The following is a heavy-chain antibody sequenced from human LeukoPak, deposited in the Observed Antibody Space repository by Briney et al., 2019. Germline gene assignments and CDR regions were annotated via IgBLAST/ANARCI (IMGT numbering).Heavy chain of an antibody. D-gene: IGHD3-22*01. CDR2: ISSNGGST. V-gene: IGHV3-64*01. Sequence: GGSLRLSCAASGFTFSSYAMHWVRQAPGKGLEYVSAISSNGGSTYYANSVKGRFTISRDNSKNTLYLQMGSLRAEDMAVYYCARDLVRYDSSGYYHYYYYMDVWGKGPRSPSP. J-gene: IGHJ6*03. CDR1: GFTFSSYA. CDR3: ARDLVRYDSSGYYHYYYYMDV.